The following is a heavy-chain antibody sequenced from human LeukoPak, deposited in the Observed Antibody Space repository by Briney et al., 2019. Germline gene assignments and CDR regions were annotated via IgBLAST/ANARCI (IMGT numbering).Heavy chain of an antibody. CDR3: ASPGYSSSWRFDY. J-gene: IGHJ4*02. CDR2: INSDGSST. Sequence: GSLRLSCAASGFTFSSYWMHWVRQAPGKGLVWVSRINSDGSSTSYADSVKGRFTISRDNAKNTLYLQMNSLRAEDTAVYYCASPGYSSSWRFDYWGQGTLVTVSS. D-gene: IGHD6-13*01. CDR1: GFTFSSYW. V-gene: IGHV3-74*01.